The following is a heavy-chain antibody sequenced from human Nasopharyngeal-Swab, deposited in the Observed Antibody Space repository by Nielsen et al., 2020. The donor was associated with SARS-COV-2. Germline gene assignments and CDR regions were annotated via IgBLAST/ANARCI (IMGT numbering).Heavy chain of an antibody. CDR3: ARHDHTIVRAIDY. J-gene: IGHJ4*02. CDR2: IYYSGST. CDR1: GGSISSSSYY. V-gene: IGHV4-39*01. D-gene: IGHD3-3*01. Sequence: SEILSLTCTVSGGSISSSSYYWGWIRQPPGKGLEWIGSIYYSGSTYYNPSLKSRVTISVDTSKNQFSLKLSSVTAADTAVYYCARHDHTIVRAIDYWGQGTLVTVSS.